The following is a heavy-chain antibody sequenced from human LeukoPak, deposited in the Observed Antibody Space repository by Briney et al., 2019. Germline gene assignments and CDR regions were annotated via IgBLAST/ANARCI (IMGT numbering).Heavy chain of an antibody. J-gene: IGHJ4*02. CDR2: ICYDGSKS. CDR3: VRDRGGYHYFDY. CDR1: GFTFSNFG. V-gene: IGHV3-33*01. Sequence: GGSLRLSCAASGFTFSNFGMHWVRPAPGKGLEWVAIICYDGSKSYYADSVNDRFTFSRDNSKNTVYLQMNSLRADDTAVYFCVRDRGGYHYFDYWGQGTLVTVSS. D-gene: IGHD3-16*02.